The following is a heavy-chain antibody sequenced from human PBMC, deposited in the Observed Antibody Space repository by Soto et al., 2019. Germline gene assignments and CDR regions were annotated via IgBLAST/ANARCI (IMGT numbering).Heavy chain of an antibody. V-gene: IGHV1-2*02. J-gene: IGHJ4*02. CDR1: GYTFTGYY. D-gene: IGHD2-15*01. CDR3: ARGGAAPVYCSGGSCYLY. Sequence: ASVKVSCKASGYTFTGYYMHWVRQAPGQGLEWMGWINPNSGGTNYAQKFQGRVTMTRDTSISTAYMKLSRLRSDDTAVYYCARGGAAPVYCSGGSCYLYWGQGTLVTVSS. CDR2: INPNSGGT.